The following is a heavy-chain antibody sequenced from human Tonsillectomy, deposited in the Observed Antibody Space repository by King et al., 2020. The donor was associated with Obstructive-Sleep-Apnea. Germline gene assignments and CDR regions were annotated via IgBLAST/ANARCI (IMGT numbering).Heavy chain of an antibody. Sequence: VQLVESGGGLVKPGGSLRLSCAASTFTFSKYTMNWVRQAPGEGLECGSSLSSTGGYIYYADSLEGRFTSSRDNVRNSLYLQMDSLGAEDTAVYYCAREDGRVSSNMDDFDYWGQGTLVTVSS. J-gene: IGHJ4*02. D-gene: IGHD2-2*01. CDR2: LSSTGGYI. V-gene: IGHV3-21*01. CDR3: AREDGRVSSNMDDFDY. CDR1: TFTFSKYT.